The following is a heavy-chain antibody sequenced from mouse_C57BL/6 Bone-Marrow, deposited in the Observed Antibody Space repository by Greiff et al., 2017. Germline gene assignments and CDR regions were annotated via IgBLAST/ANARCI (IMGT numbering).Heavy chain of an antibody. V-gene: IGHV1-81*01. CDR2: IYPRSGNT. D-gene: IGHD1-1*01. J-gene: IGHJ3*01. CDR1: SYTFTSYG. Sequence: VQLQQSGAELARPGASVKLSCKASSYTFTSYGISWVKQRTGQGLEWIGEIYPRSGNTYYNEKFKGKATLTADKSSSTAYMELRSLTSEDSAVYFCARNRYYYGSPWFAYWGQGTLVTVSA. CDR3: ARNRYYYGSPWFAY.